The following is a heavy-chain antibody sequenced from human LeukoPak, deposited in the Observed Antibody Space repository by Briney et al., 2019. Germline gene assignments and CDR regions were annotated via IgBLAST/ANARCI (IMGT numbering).Heavy chain of an antibody. V-gene: IGHV3-7*04. Sequence: GGSLRLSCAASGFTFSSYWMNWVRQAPGKGMEWVANIKPDGSDQYYVDSVKGRFTISRDNAKNSLYLQMNSLRAEDTAVYYCARENFQYWAQGTLVTVSS. CDR3: ARENFQY. CDR1: GFTFSSYW. CDR2: IKPDGSDQ. J-gene: IGHJ4*02.